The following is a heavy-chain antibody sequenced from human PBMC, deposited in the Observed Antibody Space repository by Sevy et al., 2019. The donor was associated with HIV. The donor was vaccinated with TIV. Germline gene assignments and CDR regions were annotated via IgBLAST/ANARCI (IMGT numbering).Heavy chain of an antibody. CDR3: AREGGVATTGDHDAFDI. CDR1: GDTFSTYG. D-gene: IGHD7-27*01. Sequence: ASVKVSCKASGDTFSTYGLSWVRQAPGQGLEWMGGIIPIFGTPNYAQKFQGRVTITADESASTAYMKLSSLRSEDTALYYCAREGGVATTGDHDAFDIWGHRTLVTVSS. CDR2: IIPIFGTP. V-gene: IGHV1-69*13. J-gene: IGHJ3*02.